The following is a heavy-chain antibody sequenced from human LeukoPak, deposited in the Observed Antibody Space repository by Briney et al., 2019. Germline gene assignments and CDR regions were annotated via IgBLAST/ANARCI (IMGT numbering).Heavy chain of an antibody. CDR2: ISSSGSTI. CDR3: AKGSEPGHF. D-gene: IGHD3-3*02. CDR1: GFSFSSYE. Sequence: GGSLRLSCAASGFSFSSYEMNWVRQAPGKGLEWVSYISSSGSTIYYADSVKGRFTISRDNAKNSLYLQMNSLRAEDTAVYYCAKGSEPGHFGGQGTLVTVSS. J-gene: IGHJ4*02. V-gene: IGHV3-48*03.